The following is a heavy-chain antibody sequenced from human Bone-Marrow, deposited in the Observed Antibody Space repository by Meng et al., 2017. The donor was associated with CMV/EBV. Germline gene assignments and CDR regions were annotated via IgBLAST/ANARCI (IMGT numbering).Heavy chain of an antibody. CDR3: VRSSGWSLFDY. CDR2: IRSDGSAT. V-gene: IGHV1-2*02. D-gene: IGHD6-19*01. CDR1: GYTFSDYY. J-gene: IGHJ4*02. Sequence: VRRMQSGAGWKEPGASVKASCKTSGYTFSDYYMHWVRQAPGQGLEWMGWIRSDGSATNYAQKFRGRVTMTRDASVSTAYMELSGLTSDDTAVYFCVRSSGWSLFDYWGPGALVTVSS.